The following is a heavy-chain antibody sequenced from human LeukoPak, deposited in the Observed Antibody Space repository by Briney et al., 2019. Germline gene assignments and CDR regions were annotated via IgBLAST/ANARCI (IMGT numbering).Heavy chain of an antibody. D-gene: IGHD6-13*01. CDR2: ISSSSSYK. Sequence: GGSLRLSCAASGFTFSSYSMDWVRQAPGKGLEWVSSISSSSSYKYYADSVKGRFTISRDNSKNTLYLQMNSLRAEDTAVYYCAKERSRIAAAGTGFDPWGQGTLVTVSS. J-gene: IGHJ5*02. CDR1: GFTFSSYS. V-gene: IGHV3-21*04. CDR3: AKERSRIAAAGTGFDP.